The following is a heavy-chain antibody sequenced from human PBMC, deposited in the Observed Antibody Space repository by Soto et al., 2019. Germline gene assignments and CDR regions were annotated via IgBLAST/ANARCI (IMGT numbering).Heavy chain of an antibody. V-gene: IGHV1-3*01. J-gene: IGHJ4*02. CDR2: INAGNGNT. CDR3: ARVRQAVAGTTIFDY. CDR1: GYTFTSYA. D-gene: IGHD6-19*01. Sequence: ASVKVSCKASGYTFTSYAMHWVRQAPGQRLEWMGWINAGNGNTKYSQKFQGRVTITRDTSASTAYMELSSLRSEDTAVYYCARVRQAVAGTTIFDYWGQGTLVTVSS.